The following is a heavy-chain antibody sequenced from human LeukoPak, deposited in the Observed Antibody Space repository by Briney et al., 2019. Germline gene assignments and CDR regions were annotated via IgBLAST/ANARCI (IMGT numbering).Heavy chain of an antibody. D-gene: IGHD6-13*01. CDR3: ARAPWEYSSSWLGYYYYMDV. CDR2: MYIRGST. Sequence: SETLSLTCTVSDVSISGYYWSWIRQPAGKGLEWIGRMYIRGSTNYNPSLKSRVTMSVDTSKNQFSLKLSSVTAADTAVYYCARAPWEYSSSWLGYYYYMDVWGKGTTVTVSS. J-gene: IGHJ6*03. V-gene: IGHV4-4*07. CDR1: DVSISGYY.